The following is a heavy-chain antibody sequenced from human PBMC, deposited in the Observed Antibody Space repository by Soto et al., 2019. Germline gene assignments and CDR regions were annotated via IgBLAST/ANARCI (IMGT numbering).Heavy chain of an antibody. J-gene: IGHJ4*02. Sequence: GGSLRLSCAASGFTFSNYGMQWVRQAPGKGLEWVAVVWHDGSHKYYADSVKGRFTISRDNSKNTLYLQMNSLRADDTAVYYCARDLSSSSLDYWGQGTLVTVSS. D-gene: IGHD6-6*01. V-gene: IGHV3-33*01. CDR3: ARDLSSSSLDY. CDR2: VWHDGSHK. CDR1: GFTFSNYG.